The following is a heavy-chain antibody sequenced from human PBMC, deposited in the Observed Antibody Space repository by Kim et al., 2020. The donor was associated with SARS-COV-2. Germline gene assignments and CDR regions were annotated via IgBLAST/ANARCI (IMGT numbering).Heavy chain of an antibody. D-gene: IGHD2-8*01. Sequence: ASVKVSCKASGYTFTSYAMNWVRQAPGQGLEWMGWINTNTGNPTYAQGFTGRFVFSLDTSVSTAYLQISSLKAEDTAVYYCARGGIVLMVYAKGAASDYWGQGTLVTVSS. CDR2: INTNTGNP. CDR3: ARGGIVLMVYAKGAASDY. CDR1: GYTFTSYA. J-gene: IGHJ4*02. V-gene: IGHV7-4-1*02.